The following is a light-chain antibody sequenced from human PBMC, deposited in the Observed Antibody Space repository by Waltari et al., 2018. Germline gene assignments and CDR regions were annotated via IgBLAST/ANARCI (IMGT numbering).Light chain of an antibody. Sequence: IVLTQTPISLSVTPGQPASISCKSRQSLVPTDGKTYLYWYLQKAGQPPQLLVHDGADLFTGVPPMFIGSGSWTDFSLKISRVEADDVGIYYFMQSIQLPLFTFGPGTKVEIK. CDR3: MQSIQLPLFT. V-gene: IGKV2D-29*01. J-gene: IGKJ3*01. CDR2: DGA. CDR1: QSLVPTDGKTY.